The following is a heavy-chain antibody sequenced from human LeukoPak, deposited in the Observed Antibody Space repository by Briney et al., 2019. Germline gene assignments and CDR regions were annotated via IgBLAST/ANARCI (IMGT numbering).Heavy chain of an antibody. CDR1: GFTFSSHA. D-gene: IGHD4-17*01. CDR3: ARGGSYGDYGFSGWFDP. V-gene: IGHV3-30-3*01. Sequence: PGRSLRLSCAASGFTFSSHAMHWVRQAPGKGLEWVAVISYDGSNKYDADSVKGRFTISRDNSKNTLYLQMNSLRAEDTAVYYCARGGSYGDYGFSGWFDPWGQGTLVTVSS. CDR2: ISYDGSNK. J-gene: IGHJ5*02.